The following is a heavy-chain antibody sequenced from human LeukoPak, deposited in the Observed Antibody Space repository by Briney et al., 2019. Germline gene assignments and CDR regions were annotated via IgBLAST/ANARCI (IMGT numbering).Heavy chain of an antibody. CDR2: IYYSGST. Sequence: SETLSLTCTVSGGSISRGGYYWSWIRQHPGKGLEWIGYIYYSGSTYYIPSFKSRVTISVDTSKNQFSLKLSSVTAADTAVYYCARVMRDVVVPTGDKYYYYYMDVWGKETTVTVSS. J-gene: IGHJ6*03. CDR1: GGSISRGGYY. CDR3: ARVMRDVVVPTGDKYYYYYMDV. V-gene: IGHV4-31*03. D-gene: IGHD2-21*01.